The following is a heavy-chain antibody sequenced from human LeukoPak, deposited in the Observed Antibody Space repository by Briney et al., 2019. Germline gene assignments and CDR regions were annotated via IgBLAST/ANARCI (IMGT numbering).Heavy chain of an antibody. D-gene: IGHD3-22*01. CDR2: ISGSGGST. CDR1: GFTFSNYG. Sequence: PGGSLRLSCAASGFTFSNYGMNWVRQAPGKGLEWVSGISGSGGSTYSADSVKGRFTISRDNSKNTLYLQMNSLRAEDTAVYYCAKAAPSVHYYDSSGYYYVDYYYYYMDVWGKGTTVTVSS. V-gene: IGHV3-23*01. CDR3: AKAAPSVHYYDSSGYYYVDYYYYYMDV. J-gene: IGHJ6*03.